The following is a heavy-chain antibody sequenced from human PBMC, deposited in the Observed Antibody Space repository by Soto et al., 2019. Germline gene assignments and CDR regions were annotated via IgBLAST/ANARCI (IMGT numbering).Heavy chain of an antibody. Sequence: PGGSLRLSCTASGITFGDYAMSWVRQAPGKGLEWVGFIRSKAYGGTTEYAASVKGRFTISRDDSKSIAYLQMNSLKTEDTAVYYCTRDRDIVVVPAATTYYYYGMDVWGQGTTVTVSS. CDR3: TRDRDIVVVPAATTYYYYGMDV. J-gene: IGHJ6*02. V-gene: IGHV3-49*04. D-gene: IGHD2-2*01. CDR1: GITFGDYA. CDR2: IRSKAYGGTT.